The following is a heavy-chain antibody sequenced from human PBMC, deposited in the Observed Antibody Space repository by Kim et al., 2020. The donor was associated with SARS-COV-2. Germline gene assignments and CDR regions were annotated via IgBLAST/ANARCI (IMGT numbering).Heavy chain of an antibody. V-gene: IGHV1-69*04. CDR3: ARGGTPGDIVAEGWFDP. CDR2: IIPILGIA. J-gene: IGHJ5*02. D-gene: IGHD5-12*01. Sequence: SVKVSCKASGGTFSSYAISWVRQAPGQGLEWMGRIIPILGIANYAQKFQGRVTITADKSTSTAYMELSSLRSEDTAVYYCARGGTPGDIVAEGWFDPWGQGTLVTVSS. CDR1: GGTFSSYA.